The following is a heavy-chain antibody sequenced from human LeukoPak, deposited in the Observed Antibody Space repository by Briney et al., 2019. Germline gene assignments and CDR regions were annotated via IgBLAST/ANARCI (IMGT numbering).Heavy chain of an antibody. CDR3: AKALPGYSSGWYTAYAFDI. Sequence: GGSLRLSCAASGFTFSSYGMTWVRQAPGKGLEWVSYISSSSSTIYYADSVKGRFTISRDNAKNSLYLQMNSLRAEDTAVYYCAKALPGYSSGWYTAYAFDIWGQGTMVTVSS. D-gene: IGHD6-19*01. J-gene: IGHJ3*02. V-gene: IGHV3-48*01. CDR2: ISSSSSTI. CDR1: GFTFSSYG.